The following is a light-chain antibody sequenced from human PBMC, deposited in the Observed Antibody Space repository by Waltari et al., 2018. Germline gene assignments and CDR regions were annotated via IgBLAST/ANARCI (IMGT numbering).Light chain of an antibody. V-gene: IGLV2-14*01. CDR2: GVT. Sequence: QSAPTQPPSVSGSPGQSVAISRTGSSSDIGLYNYVSWYQQHPGKAPKLMIFGVTNRPSGVSDRFSGSKSGNTASLTISGLRAEDEADYYCCSYTTSRTWVFGGGTRLTVL. CDR3: CSYTTSRTWV. CDR1: SSDIGLYNY. J-gene: IGLJ3*02.